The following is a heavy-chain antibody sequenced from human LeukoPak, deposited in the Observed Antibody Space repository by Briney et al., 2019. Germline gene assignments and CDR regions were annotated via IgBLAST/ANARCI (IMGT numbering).Heavy chain of an antibody. CDR2: ISAYNGNT. CDR3: AREPTAMVSLNWFDP. CDR1: GYTFTNYG. V-gene: IGHV1-18*01. Sequence: VASVKVSCRASGYTFTNYGITWVRQAPGQGLEWMGWISAYNGNTNYGQKFQDRVIMTTDTSATTAYMELRSLKSDDTAVYYCAREPTAMVSLNWFDPWGQGTLVTVSS. J-gene: IGHJ5*02. D-gene: IGHD2-2*01.